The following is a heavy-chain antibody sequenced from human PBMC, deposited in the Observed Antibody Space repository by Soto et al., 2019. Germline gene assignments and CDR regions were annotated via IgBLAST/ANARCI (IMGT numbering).Heavy chain of an antibody. Sequence: ASVKVSCKASGYTFTSYYMHWVRQAPGQGLEWMGIINPSGGSTSYAQKFQGRVTMTRDTSTSTVYMELSSLRSEDTAVYYCARDRDGYGDSLFGFDPWGQGTLVTVSS. D-gene: IGHD4-17*01. V-gene: IGHV1-46*03. CDR2: INPSGGST. CDR1: GYTFTSYY. J-gene: IGHJ5*02. CDR3: ARDRDGYGDSLFGFDP.